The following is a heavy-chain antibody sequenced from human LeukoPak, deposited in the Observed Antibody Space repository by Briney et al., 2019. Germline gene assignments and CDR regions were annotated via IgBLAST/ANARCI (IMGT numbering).Heavy chain of an antibody. J-gene: IGHJ4*02. CDR3: ARVTGNPGSYYPNYFDY. V-gene: IGHV1-69*01. CDR2: IIPIFGTA. Sequence: GGSLRLSCAASGFTFSSYAISLGRHAPGQGLEWMGGIIPIFGTANYAQKFQGRVTITADETTSTAYMELSSLRSEDTAVYYCARVTGNPGSYYPNYFDYWGQGTLVTVSS. CDR1: GFTFSSYA. D-gene: IGHD1-26*01.